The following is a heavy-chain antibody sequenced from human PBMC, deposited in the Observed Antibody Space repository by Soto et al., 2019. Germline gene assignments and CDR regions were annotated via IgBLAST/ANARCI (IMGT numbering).Heavy chain of an antibody. Sequence: HPGGSLRLSCAASGFTFSSYAMHWVRQAPGKGLEWVAVISYDGSNKYYADSVKGRFTISRDNSKNTLYLQMNSLRAEDTAVYYCARPRELDYYDSSGPFDYWGQGTLVTVSS. J-gene: IGHJ4*02. D-gene: IGHD3-22*01. V-gene: IGHV3-30-3*01. CDR1: GFTFSSYA. CDR2: ISYDGSNK. CDR3: ARPRELDYYDSSGPFDY.